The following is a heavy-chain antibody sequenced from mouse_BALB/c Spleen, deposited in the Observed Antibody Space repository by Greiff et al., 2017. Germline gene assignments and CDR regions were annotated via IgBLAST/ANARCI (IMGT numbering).Heavy chain of an antibody. J-gene: IGHJ1*01. CDR1: GFTFSSYG. CDR2: INSNGGST. CDR3: ARAITTVVAWYFDV. D-gene: IGHD1-1*01. Sequence: EVQLVESGGGLVQPGGSLKLSCAASGFTFSSYGMSWVRQTPDKRLELVATINSNGGSTYYPDSVKGRFTISRDNAKNTLYLQMSSLRSEDTAMYYCARAITTVVAWYFDVWGAGTTVTVSS. V-gene: IGHV5-6-3*01.